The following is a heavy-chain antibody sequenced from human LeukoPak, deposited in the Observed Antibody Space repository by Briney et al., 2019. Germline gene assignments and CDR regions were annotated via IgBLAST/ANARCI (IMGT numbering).Heavy chain of an antibody. D-gene: IGHD2-15*01. V-gene: IGHV3-66*01. CDR1: GFTVSSNY. J-gene: IGHJ3*02. Sequence: GGSLRLSCAASGFTVSSNYMSWVRQAPGEGLEWLSVIYSGGDTYYAHSVKGRLTISRDNSKNTLYLQINNLRAEGTALYYCARTLVGSGLDAFDIWGQGTMVTVS. CDR3: ARTLVGSGLDAFDI. CDR2: IYSGGDT.